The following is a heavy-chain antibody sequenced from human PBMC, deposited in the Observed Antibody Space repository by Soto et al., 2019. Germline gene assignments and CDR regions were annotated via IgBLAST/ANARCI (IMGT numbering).Heavy chain of an antibody. CDR1: GFTFGDYA. Sequence: GGSLRLSCTASGFTFGDYAMSWFRQAPGKGLEWVGFIRSKAYGGTTEYAASVKGRFTISRDDSKSIAYLQMNSLKTEDTAVYYCTRDQAPEYSSSITYYYYYGMDVWGQGTTVTVSS. CDR2: IRSKAYGGTT. D-gene: IGHD6-6*01. V-gene: IGHV3-49*03. CDR3: TRDQAPEYSSSITYYYYYGMDV. J-gene: IGHJ6*02.